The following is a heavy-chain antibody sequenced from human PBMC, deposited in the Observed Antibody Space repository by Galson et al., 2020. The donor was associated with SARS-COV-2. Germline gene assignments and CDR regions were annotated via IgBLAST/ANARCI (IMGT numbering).Heavy chain of an antibody. CDR1: GFTFSSYW. CDR2: INSDGSST. D-gene: IGHD2-2*01. CDR3: ARDGWNIVVATGWFGP. V-gene: IGHV3-74*01. J-gene: IGHJ5*02. Sequence: GESLKTPCAASGFTFSSYWMHWVRQAPGKGLVWVSRINSDGSSTSCADSVKGRFTISRDNAQNTLYLQVNSLRAEDTAVYYCARDGWNIVVATGWFGPWGQGTLVTVSS.